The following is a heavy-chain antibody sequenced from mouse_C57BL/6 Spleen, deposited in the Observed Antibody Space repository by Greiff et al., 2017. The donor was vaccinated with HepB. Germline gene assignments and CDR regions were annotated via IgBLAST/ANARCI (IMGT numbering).Heavy chain of an antibody. V-gene: IGHV1-54*01. J-gene: IGHJ4*01. CDR3: ARSDGAMGY. Sequence: QVQLQQSGAELVRPGTSVKVSCKASGYAFTNYLLEWVKQRPGQGLEWIGVINPGSGGTNYNEKFKGKATLTADKSSSTAYLQLSSLASEDPAVYFCARSDGAMGYWGQGTSVTVSS. CDR2: INPGSGGT. CDR1: GYAFTNYL.